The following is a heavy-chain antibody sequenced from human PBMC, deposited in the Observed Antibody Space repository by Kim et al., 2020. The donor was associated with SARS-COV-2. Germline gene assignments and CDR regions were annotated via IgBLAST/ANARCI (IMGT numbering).Heavy chain of an antibody. CDR2: IIPIFGTA. D-gene: IGHD6-19*01. CDR3: ARDRNPGIAVAGPYYYYGMDV. V-gene: IGHV1-69*13. CDR1: GGTFSSYA. J-gene: IGHJ6*02. Sequence: SVKVSCKASGGTFSSYAISWVRQAPGQGFEWMGGIIPIFGTANYAQKFQGRVTITADESTSTAYMELSSLRSEDTAVYYCARDRNPGIAVAGPYYYYGMDVWGQGTTVTVSS.